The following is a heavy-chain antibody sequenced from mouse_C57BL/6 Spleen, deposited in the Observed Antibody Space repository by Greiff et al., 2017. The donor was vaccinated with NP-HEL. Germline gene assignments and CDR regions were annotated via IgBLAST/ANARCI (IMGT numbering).Heavy chain of an antibody. V-gene: IGHV1-64*01. CDR2: IHPNSGST. D-gene: IGHD2-5*01. J-gene: IGHJ2*01. CDR3: ARTSNYYFDY. Sequence: QVQLKQPGAELVKPGASVKLSCKASGYTFTSYWMHWVKQRPGQGLEWIGMIHPNSGSTNYNEKFKSKATLTVDKSSSTAYMQLSSLTSEDSAVYYCARTSNYYFDYWGQGTTLTVSS. CDR1: GYTFTSYW.